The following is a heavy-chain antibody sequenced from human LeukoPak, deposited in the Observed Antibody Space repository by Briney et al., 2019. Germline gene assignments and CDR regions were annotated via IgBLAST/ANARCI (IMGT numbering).Heavy chain of an antibody. CDR2: IYTSGST. J-gene: IGHJ4*02. Sequence: SETLSLICTVSGDSIGSYYWSWIRQPAGKGLEWIGRIYTSGSTNYNPSLQNRVTMSIDTSKNQFSLKLSSVTAADTAVYYCASTTYYYDSSGYYFLDYWGQGTLVTVSS. CDR3: ASTTYYYDSSGYYFLDY. D-gene: IGHD3-22*01. V-gene: IGHV4-4*07. CDR1: GDSIGSYY.